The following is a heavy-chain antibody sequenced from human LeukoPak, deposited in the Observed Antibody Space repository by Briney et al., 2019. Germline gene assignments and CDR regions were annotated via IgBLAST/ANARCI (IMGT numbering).Heavy chain of an antibody. Sequence: GGSLRLSCAASGFTFSSYEMNWVRQAPGKGLEWVSYISSSDTYTNYADSVKGRFTISRDNAKNSLYLQMNSLRAEDTAVYYCARGPYSSGSSADYWGQGTLVTVSS. V-gene: IGHV3-48*03. J-gene: IGHJ4*02. D-gene: IGHD6-19*01. CDR3: ARGPYSSGSSADY. CDR1: GFTFSSYE. CDR2: ISSSDTYT.